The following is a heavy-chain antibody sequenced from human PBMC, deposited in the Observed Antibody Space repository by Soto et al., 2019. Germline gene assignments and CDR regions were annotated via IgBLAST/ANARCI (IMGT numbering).Heavy chain of an antibody. CDR3: ARGGGVGVAGSAAFDM. V-gene: IGHV1-2*02. J-gene: IGHJ3*02. CDR1: GYPVTAYY. D-gene: IGHD3-3*01. CDR2: INPATGAA. Sequence: QLHLVQSGAVVKKPGASVTVSCSASGYPVTAYYMHWVRQAPGRGLEWMGGINPATGAAKYTQTFQGRVTMARDTSTGTVFMEPGGLTSADTAVFFCARGGGVGVAGSAAFDMWGQGTLVTVSS.